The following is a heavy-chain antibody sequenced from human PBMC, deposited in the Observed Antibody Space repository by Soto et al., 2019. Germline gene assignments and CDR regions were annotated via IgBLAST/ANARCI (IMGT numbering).Heavy chain of an antibody. J-gene: IGHJ6*02. CDR2: ISAYNGNT. CDR1: GYTFTSYG. CDR3: ARDFEAYDSSGYYWPPYHYYGMDV. V-gene: IGHV1-18*01. Sequence: QVQLVQSGAEVKKPGASVKVSCKASGYTFTSYGISWVRQAPGQGLEWMGWISAYNGNTNYAQKLRGRVTMTTDTSTSTAYMELRSLRSDDTAVYYCARDFEAYDSSGYYWPPYHYYGMDVWGQGTTVTVSS. D-gene: IGHD3-22*01.